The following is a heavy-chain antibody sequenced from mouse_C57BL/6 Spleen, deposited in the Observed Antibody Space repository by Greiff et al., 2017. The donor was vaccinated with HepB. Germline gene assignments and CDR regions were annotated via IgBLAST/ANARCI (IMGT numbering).Heavy chain of an antibody. J-gene: IGHJ3*01. CDR1: GYTFTSYW. D-gene: IGHD2-1*01. Sequence: QVQLQQSGAELVKPGASVKLSCKASGYTFTSYWMQWVTQRPGQGLEWIGEIDPSDSYTNYNPKFKGKATLTVDTSSSTAYMQLSSLTSEDSAVYYCARRGNYAFAYWGQGTLVTVSA. V-gene: IGHV1-50*01. CDR3: ARRGNYAFAY. CDR2: IDPSDSYT.